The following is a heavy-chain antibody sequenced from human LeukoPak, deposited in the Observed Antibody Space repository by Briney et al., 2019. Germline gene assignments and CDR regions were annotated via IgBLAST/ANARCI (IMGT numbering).Heavy chain of an antibody. D-gene: IGHD3-22*01. CDR1: GGTFSSYA. CDR2: IIPIFGTA. Sequence: ASVKVSCKASGGTFSSYAISWVRQAPGQGLEWMGGIIPIFGTANYAQKFQGRVTITADESTSTAYMELSSLRSEDTAVYYCARDRSRIVGSDLGYWGQGTLVTVSS. J-gene: IGHJ4*02. CDR3: ARDRSRIVGSDLGY. V-gene: IGHV1-69*13.